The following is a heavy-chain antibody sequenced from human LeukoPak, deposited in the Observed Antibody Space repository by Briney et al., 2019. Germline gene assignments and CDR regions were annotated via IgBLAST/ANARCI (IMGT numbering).Heavy chain of an antibody. D-gene: IGHD3-10*01. V-gene: IGHV1-58*02. CDR1: GFTFTSPA. CDR2: IVVGSGNT. Sequence: SVKVSCKASGFTFTSPAMQWVRQARGQRLECIGWIVVGSGNTNYAQKFQGRVTITRDMSTSTAYMELSSLRSEDTAVYYCAISSGSFTHKTNFDYWGQGTLVTVSS. CDR3: AISSGSFTHKTNFDY. J-gene: IGHJ4*02.